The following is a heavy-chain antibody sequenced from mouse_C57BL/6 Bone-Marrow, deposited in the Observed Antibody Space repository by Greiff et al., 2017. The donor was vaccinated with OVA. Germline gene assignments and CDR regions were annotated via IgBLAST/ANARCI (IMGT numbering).Heavy chain of an antibody. Sequence: QVQLQQPGAELVEPGASVKLSCKASGYTFTSYWMHWVKQRPGQGLEWIGMIHPNSGSTNYNEKFKSKATLTVDKSSSTAYMQLSSLTSEDSAVYYCSSAYYSNYAYFDYWGQVTTLTVSS. CDR1: GYTFTSYW. D-gene: IGHD2-5*01. J-gene: IGHJ2*01. V-gene: IGHV1-64*01. CDR2: IHPNSGST. CDR3: SSAYYSNYAYFDY.